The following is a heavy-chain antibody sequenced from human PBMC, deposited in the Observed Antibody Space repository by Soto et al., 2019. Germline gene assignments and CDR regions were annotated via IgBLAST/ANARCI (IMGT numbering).Heavy chain of an antibody. CDR2: ISYDGTNE. Sequence: PGVSLRLSWAVSGFTFTDYGMYWVRQAPGKGLEWVAVISYDGTNEYYVDSVKGRFNISRDNSKNTLSLHMSSLTAEDTAVYYCAKVLVPAARDSYYYGLDVWGQGTTVTVSS. V-gene: IGHV3-30*18. CDR3: AKVLVPAARDSYYYGLDV. CDR1: GFTFTDYG. J-gene: IGHJ6*02. D-gene: IGHD2-2*01.